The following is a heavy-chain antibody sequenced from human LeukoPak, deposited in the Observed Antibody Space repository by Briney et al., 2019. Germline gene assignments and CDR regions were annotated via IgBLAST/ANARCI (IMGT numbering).Heavy chain of an antibody. J-gene: IGHJ4*02. CDR1: GFTFSTYA. CDR3: AKDRRDSYRKFRVIVDY. Sequence: GGSLRLSCAASGFTFSTYAMSWVRQAPGKGLEWVSTIISSGGSTYYADSVKGRFTVSRDNSKNTLYLQMNSLTAEDTAVYYCAKDRRDSYRKFRVIVDYWGQGTLVTVSS. CDR2: IISSGGST. D-gene: IGHD5-24*01. V-gene: IGHV3-23*01.